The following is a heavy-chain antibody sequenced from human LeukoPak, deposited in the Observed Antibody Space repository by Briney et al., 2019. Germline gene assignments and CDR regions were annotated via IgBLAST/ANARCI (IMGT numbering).Heavy chain of an antibody. CDR1: GGTFSSYA. D-gene: IGHD3-9*01. Sequence: SVKVSCKASGGTFSSYAISWVRQAPGQGLEWMGGIIPIFGTANYAQKFQGRVTITADESTSTAYMELSSLRSEDTAVYYCARDTPKVRYFDWLPDNDAFDIWGQGTMVTVSS. V-gene: IGHV1-69*01. CDR3: ARDTPKVRYFDWLPDNDAFDI. J-gene: IGHJ3*02. CDR2: IIPIFGTA.